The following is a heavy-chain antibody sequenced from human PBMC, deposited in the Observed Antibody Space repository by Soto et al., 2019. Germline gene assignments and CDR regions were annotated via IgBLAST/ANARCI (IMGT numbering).Heavy chain of an antibody. Sequence: PSETLSLTCTVSGGSISSYYWSWIRQPPGKGLEWIGYIYYSGSTNYNPSLKSRVTISVDTSKNQFSLKLSSVTAADTAVYYCARGVTIFGVVASPRGWFDPWGQGTLVTVSS. CDR2: IYYSGST. J-gene: IGHJ5*02. CDR3: ARGVTIFGVVASPRGWFDP. D-gene: IGHD3-3*01. CDR1: GGSISSYY. V-gene: IGHV4-59*01.